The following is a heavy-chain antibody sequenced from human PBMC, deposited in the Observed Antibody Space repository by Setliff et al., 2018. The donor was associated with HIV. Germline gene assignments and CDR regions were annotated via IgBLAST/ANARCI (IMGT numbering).Heavy chain of an antibody. CDR3: ARIIMPRGGAFDI. CDR1: SDSIRFYY. D-gene: IGHD3-10*01. J-gene: IGHJ3*02. V-gene: IGHV4-59*01. Sequence: SETLSLTCTVSSDSIRFYYWTWIRQPPGKGLEWIGNVYYTGSTNYNPSLKSRLTISLDTSKNQFSLKLSSVTAADTAVYYCARIIMPRGGAFDIWGQGTMVTVS. CDR2: VYYTGST.